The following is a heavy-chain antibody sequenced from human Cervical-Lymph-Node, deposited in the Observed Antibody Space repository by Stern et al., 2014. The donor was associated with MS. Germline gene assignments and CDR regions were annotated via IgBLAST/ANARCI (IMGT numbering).Heavy chain of an antibody. Sequence: QVQLQESGPGLVKPSQTLSLTCTVSGGSISTGGYFWSWIRQHPGKGLEWIGFIYHSGSTYYNPSRKSRVTISVDTSKNPFSLNLSSVTAADTAVYYCARKGAIVPAAIENWFDSWGQGTLVTVSS. V-gene: IGHV4-31*03. J-gene: IGHJ5*01. CDR2: IYHSGST. CDR3: ARKGAIVPAAIENWFDS. CDR1: GGSISTGGYF. D-gene: IGHD2-2*01.